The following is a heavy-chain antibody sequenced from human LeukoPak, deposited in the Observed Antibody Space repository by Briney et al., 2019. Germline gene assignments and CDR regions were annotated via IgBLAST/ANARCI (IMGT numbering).Heavy chain of an antibody. Sequence: SETLSLTCTVSGGSLSRSGYYWGWIRQPTGEGLEWIGNFYYGGSTYYNPSLKSRVTISVDTSKNQFSLNLNSVTAADTAVYFCARSVAYTSGWYIDYWGQGTLVTVSS. CDR3: ARSVAYTSGWYIDY. D-gene: IGHD6-19*01. J-gene: IGHJ4*02. CDR2: FYYGGST. V-gene: IGHV4-39*01. CDR1: GGSLSRSGYY.